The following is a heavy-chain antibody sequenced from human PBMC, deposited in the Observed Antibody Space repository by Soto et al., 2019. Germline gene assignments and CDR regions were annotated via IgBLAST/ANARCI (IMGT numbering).Heavy chain of an antibody. CDR3: ARDKDRQQLGGNYYYILDV. J-gene: IGHJ6*02. CDR1: GGTFRTSA. CDR2: IMPVFRRP. V-gene: IGHV1-69*12. D-gene: IGHD3-3*02. Sequence: QVQLVQSGAEVKEPGSSVKVSCKASGGTFRTSAISWVRQAPGQGLEWVGGIMPVFRRPKYAQNFQGRVTITADESTSTAYMELSSLRSDDTAVYYCARDKDRQQLGGNYYYILDVWGQGTAVTVSS.